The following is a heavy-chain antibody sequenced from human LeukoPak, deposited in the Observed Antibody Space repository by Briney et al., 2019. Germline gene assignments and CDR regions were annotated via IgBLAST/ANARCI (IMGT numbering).Heavy chain of an antibody. V-gene: IGHV3-21*01. D-gene: IGHD3-10*01. CDR2: ISSSSSYI. CDR1: GFTFSSYA. CDR3: AREVSYYNFDY. Sequence: PGGSLRLSCAASGFTFSSYAMSWVRQAPGKGLEWVSSISSSSSYIYYADSVKGRFTISRDNAKNSLYLQMNSLRAEDTAVYYCAREVSYYNFDYWGQGTLVTVSS. J-gene: IGHJ4*02.